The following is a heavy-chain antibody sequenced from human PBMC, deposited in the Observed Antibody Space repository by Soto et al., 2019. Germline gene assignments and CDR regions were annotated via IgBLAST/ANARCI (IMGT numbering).Heavy chain of an antibody. D-gene: IGHD2-2*01. Sequence: PGGSLRLSCAASGFTFSSYAMSWVRQAPGKGLEWVSAISGSGGSTYYADSVKDRFTISRDNSKNTLYLQMNSLRAEDTAVYYCAKSDIVVVPALPSYWGQATLVTVSS. V-gene: IGHV3-23*01. CDR1: GFTFSSYA. J-gene: IGHJ4*02. CDR3: AKSDIVVVPALPSY. CDR2: ISGSGGST.